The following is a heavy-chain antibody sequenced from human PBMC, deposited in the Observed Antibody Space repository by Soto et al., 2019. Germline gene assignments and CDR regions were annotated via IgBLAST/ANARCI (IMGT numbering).Heavy chain of an antibody. CDR3: AKDFHPENWGNDAFDI. Sequence: QVQLVESGGGVVQPGRSLRLSCAASGFSFSSYGMDWVRQAPGKGLEWVADISYDGINKYYVDSAKGRFTISRDNAKNMLYLEMNSLRTEDTAVYYCAKDFHPENWGNDAFDIWGQGTTVIVSS. CDR1: GFSFSSYG. J-gene: IGHJ3*02. CDR2: ISYDGINK. V-gene: IGHV3-30*18. D-gene: IGHD7-27*01.